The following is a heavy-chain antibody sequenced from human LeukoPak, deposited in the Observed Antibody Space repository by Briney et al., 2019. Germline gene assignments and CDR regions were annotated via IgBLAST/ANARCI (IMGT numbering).Heavy chain of an antibody. V-gene: IGHV4-59*01. CDR1: GGSICSYY. D-gene: IGHD1-14*01. Sequence: SETLSLTCTVSGGSICSYYWSWIRQPPGKGLEWIGYISYSGSTTYNPSLKSRVTISIDTSKKQFSLKLSSVTAADTAVYYCATVPPHGDTDYWGQGTLVTVSS. J-gene: IGHJ4*02. CDR3: ATVPPHGDTDY. CDR2: ISYSGST.